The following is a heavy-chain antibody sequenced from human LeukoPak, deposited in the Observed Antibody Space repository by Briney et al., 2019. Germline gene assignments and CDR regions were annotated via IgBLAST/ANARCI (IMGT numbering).Heavy chain of an antibody. Sequence: PSETLSLTCTVSGGSISTYYWSWIRLPAGKGLEWIGRIYTSGSPDYNPSLKSRVTISVDKSKNQFSLKLSSVTAADTAIYYCARDNAFDIWGQGTMVTVSS. J-gene: IGHJ3*02. CDR3: ARDNAFDI. CDR2: IYTSGSP. CDR1: GGSISTYY. V-gene: IGHV4-4*07.